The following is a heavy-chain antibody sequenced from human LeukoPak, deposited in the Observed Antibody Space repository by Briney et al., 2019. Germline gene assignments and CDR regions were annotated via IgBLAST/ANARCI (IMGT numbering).Heavy chain of an antibody. D-gene: IGHD1-7*01. CDR2: IFPADSDT. V-gene: IGHV5-51*01. CDR1: GYSFTSYW. CDR3: ARLRELHEDY. J-gene: IGHJ4*02. Sequence: GESLKISCKGSGYSFTSYWIAWVRQMPGKGLEWMGSIFPADSDTRYSPSFQGQVTISADKSINTAYLQWSSLKASDTAMYYCARLRELHEDYWGQGTLVTVSS.